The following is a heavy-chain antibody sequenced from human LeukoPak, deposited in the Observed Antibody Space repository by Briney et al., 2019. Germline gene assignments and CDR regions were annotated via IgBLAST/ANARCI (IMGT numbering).Heavy chain of an antibody. CDR2: MDPKGTT. CDR3: ARGYCSGANCYTAPDY. J-gene: IGHJ4*02. CDR1: GGSITGYY. D-gene: IGHD2-15*01. V-gene: IGHV4-4*07. Sequence: SETLSLTCTVSGGSITGYYWNWIRQPAGKGLEWIGRMDPKGTTSYNPSLKSRATMSVDTSKNQFSLKLKSVTAADTAMYYCARGYCSGANCYTAPDYWGQGTLVTVSS.